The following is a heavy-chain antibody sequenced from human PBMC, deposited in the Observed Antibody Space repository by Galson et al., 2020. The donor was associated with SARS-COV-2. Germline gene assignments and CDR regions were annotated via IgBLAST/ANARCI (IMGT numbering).Heavy chain of an antibody. V-gene: IGHV3-30*04. J-gene: IGHJ4*02. D-gene: IGHD3-22*01. Sequence: QLGESLKIPCPASGFTHNAYAMHWVRQAPGKGLEWVAVISYDGETKYYADSVKGRFTISRDNSKNTLYLQMNSLRVEDTAVYYCASGNYHENSGGVYWGQGTLVTVSS. CDR1: GFTHNAYA. CDR3: ASGNYHENSGGVY. CDR2: ISYDGETK.